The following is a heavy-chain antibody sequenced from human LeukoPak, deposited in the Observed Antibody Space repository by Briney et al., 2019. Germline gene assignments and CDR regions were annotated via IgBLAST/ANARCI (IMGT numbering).Heavy chain of an antibody. J-gene: IGHJ4*02. V-gene: IGHV4-4*07. CDR2: IYTSGST. CDR1: GVSISSYY. Sequence: PSETLSLTCTVSGVSISSYYWSWIRQPAGKGLEWIGRIYTSGSTNYNPSLKSRVTMSVDTSKNQFSLKLSSVTAADTAVYYCAREMDYDFWSGYPVFDYWGQGTLVTVSS. CDR3: AREMDYDFWSGYPVFDY. D-gene: IGHD3-3*01.